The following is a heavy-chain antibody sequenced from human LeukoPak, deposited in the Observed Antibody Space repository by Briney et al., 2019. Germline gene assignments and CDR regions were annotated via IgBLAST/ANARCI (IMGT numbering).Heavy chain of an antibody. CDR2: IKQDGSEK. D-gene: IGHD5-18*01. CDR3: AREDYTYGHGGFDF. J-gene: IGHJ4*02. V-gene: IGHV3-7*01. CDR1: GFTFTSYW. Sequence: TGGSLRLSCAASGFTFTSYWMSWVRQAPGKGLEWVANIKQDGSEKYYVDSVKGRFTISRDNAESSLYLQLNSLRVEDTAIYYCAREDYTYGHGGFDFWGQGSLVTVSS.